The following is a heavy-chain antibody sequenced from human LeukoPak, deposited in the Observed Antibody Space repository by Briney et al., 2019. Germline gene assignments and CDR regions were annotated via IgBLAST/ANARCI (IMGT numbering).Heavy chain of an antibody. CDR1: GGSVSSGSYY. Sequence: PSETLSLTCTVSGGSVSSGSYYWSWIRQPPGKGLEWIGYIYYSGSTNYNPSLKSRVTISVDTSKNQFSLKLSSVTAADTAVYYCARGYCSGGSCYLGYWGQGTLVTVSS. D-gene: IGHD2-15*01. V-gene: IGHV4-61*01. CDR2: IYYSGST. CDR3: ARGYCSGGSCYLGY. J-gene: IGHJ4*02.